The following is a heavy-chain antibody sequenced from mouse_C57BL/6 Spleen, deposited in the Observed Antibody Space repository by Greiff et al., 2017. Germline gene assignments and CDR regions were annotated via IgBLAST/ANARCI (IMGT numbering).Heavy chain of an antibody. CDR3: ARGGGTGGYFDY. CDR2: IDPSDSYT. D-gene: IGHD4-1*01. CDR1: GYTFTSYW. J-gene: IGHJ2*01. V-gene: IGHV1-69*01. Sequence: QVQLQQPGAELVMPGASVKLSCKASGYTFTSYWMHWVKQRPGQGLEWIGEIDPSDSYTNYNQKFKGKSTLTVDKSSSTAYMQLSSLTSEDSAVYYGARGGGTGGYFDYWGQGTTLTVSS.